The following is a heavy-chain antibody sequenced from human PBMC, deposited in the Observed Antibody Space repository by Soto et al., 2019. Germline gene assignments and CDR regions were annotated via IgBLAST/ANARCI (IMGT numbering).Heavy chain of an antibody. CDR3: ARGGTTVRGVISWYFDL. V-gene: IGHV3-21*01. D-gene: IGHD3-10*01. J-gene: IGHJ2*01. CDR1: GFTFSSYS. CDR2: ISSSSSYI. Sequence: GGSLRLSCAASGFTFSSYSMNWVRQAPGKGLEWVSSISSSSSYIYYAGSVKGRFTISRDNAKNSLYLQMNSLRAEDTAVYYCARGGTTVRGVISWYFDLWGRGTLVTVSS.